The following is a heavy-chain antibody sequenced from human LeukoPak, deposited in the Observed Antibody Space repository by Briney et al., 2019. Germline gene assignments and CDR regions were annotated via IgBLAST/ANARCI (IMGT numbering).Heavy chain of an antibody. CDR2: IGTAGDT. CDR3: ARENGRGYFDY. D-gene: IGHD1-1*01. J-gene: IGHJ4*02. V-gene: IGHV3-13*01. CDR1: GFTFSSYD. Sequence: GGSLRLSCAASGFTFSSYDMHWVRQATGNGLEWVSAIGTAGDTNYPDSVKGRFTISRENAKNSLYLQMNSLRAGDTAVYYCARENGRGYFDYWGQGTLVTVSS.